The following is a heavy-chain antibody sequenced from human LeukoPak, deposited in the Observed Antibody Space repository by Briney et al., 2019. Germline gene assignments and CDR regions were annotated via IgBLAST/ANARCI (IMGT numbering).Heavy chain of an antibody. V-gene: IGHV1-69*02. Sequence: SVKVSCKASGGTFSSYTISWVRQAPGQGLEWMGRITPILGIANYAQKFQGRVTITADKSTSTAYMELSSLRSEDTAVYYCARATGYSSGWYNDYWGQGTLVTVSS. D-gene: IGHD6-19*01. CDR2: ITPILGIA. CDR1: GGTFSSYT. J-gene: IGHJ4*02. CDR3: ARATGYSSGWYNDY.